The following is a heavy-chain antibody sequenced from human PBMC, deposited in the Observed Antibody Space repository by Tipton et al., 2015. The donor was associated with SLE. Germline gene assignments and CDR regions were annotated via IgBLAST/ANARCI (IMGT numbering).Heavy chain of an antibody. D-gene: IGHD1-14*01. CDR3: ARGQEPDY. CDR1: GFTFSNFG. J-gene: IGHJ4*02. V-gene: IGHV3-33*01. CDR2: IWSDGSNK. Sequence: SLRLSCAASGFTFSNFGMHWVRQAPGKGLEWVGVIWSDGSNKFYGDSVKGRFTISRDNSKNTLYLQMNSLRVEDTAVYYCARGQEPDYWGQGTLVTVSS.